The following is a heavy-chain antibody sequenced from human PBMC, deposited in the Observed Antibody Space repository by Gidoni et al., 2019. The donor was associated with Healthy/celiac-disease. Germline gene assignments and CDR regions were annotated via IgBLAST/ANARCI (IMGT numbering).Heavy chain of an antibody. CDR2: IYYSGST. CDR1: GGSISSYY. J-gene: IGHJ4*02. CDR3: ARAQNYYDSSGYYPNGFDY. D-gene: IGHD3-22*01. Sequence: QVQLQASGPGLVKPSETLSLTCTVSGGSISSYYWSWIRQPPGKGLEWIGYIYYSGSTNYNPALKSRVTISVDTSKNQFSLKLSSVTAADTAVYYCARAQNYYDSSGYYPNGFDYWGQGTLVTVSS. V-gene: IGHV4-59*01.